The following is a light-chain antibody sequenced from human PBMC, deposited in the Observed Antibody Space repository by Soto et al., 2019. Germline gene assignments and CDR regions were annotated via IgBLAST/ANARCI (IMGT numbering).Light chain of an antibody. J-gene: IGKJ4*01. Sequence: DIVMTQSPDSLAVSLGERATINCKSSQSVLYSSTNRNYLTWYQQKPGQPPKLLIYWASTRESGVPDRFSGSGSGTDFTLTISSLQAEDVAVYYCQQQYSSPLTFGGGTKVDIK. CDR3: QQQYSSPLT. CDR2: WAS. V-gene: IGKV4-1*01. CDR1: QSVLYSSTNRNY.